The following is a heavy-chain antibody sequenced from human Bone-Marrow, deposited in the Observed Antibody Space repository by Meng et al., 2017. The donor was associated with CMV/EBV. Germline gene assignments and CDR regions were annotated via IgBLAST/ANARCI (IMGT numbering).Heavy chain of an antibody. J-gene: IGHJ4*02. D-gene: IGHD3-3*01. CDR3: ARVGQNSITIFGVVISYYFDY. V-gene: IGHV1-8*01. Sequence: ASVKVSCKASGYTFTSYDINWVRQATGQGLEWMGWMNPNSGNTGYAQKFQGRVTMTRNTSINTAYMELSSLRSEDTAVYYCARVGQNSITIFGVVISYYFDYWGQGTLVTVSS. CDR2: MNPNSGNT. CDR1: GYTFTSYD.